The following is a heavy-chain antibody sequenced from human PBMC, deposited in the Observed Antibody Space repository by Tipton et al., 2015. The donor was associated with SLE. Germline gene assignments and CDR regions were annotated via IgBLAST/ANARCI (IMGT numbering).Heavy chain of an antibody. J-gene: IGHJ5*02. CDR2: IYFSGST. CDR3: ARGWYSRNWEWWFDP. Sequence: TLSLTCAVYGGSFSGYHWSWIRQPPGKGLEWVGYIYFSGSTYYNPTLQSRVTISVDTSKTQLSLKLTAVTAADTAVYYCARGWYSRNWEWWFDPWGQGTLVTVSS. V-gene: IGHV4-34*09. CDR1: GGSFSGYH. D-gene: IGHD6-13*01.